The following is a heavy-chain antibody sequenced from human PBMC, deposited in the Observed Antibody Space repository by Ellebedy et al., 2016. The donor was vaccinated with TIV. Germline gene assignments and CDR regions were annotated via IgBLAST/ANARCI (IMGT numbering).Heavy chain of an antibody. J-gene: IGHJ6*02. CDR1: GGSISSYY. CDR3: ARDGTFYGMDV. CDR2: IYYSGST. V-gene: IGHV4-59*12. Sequence: SETLSLTCTVSGGSISSYYWSWIRQPPGKGLEWIGYIYYSGSTNYNPSLKSQVTISVDTSKNQFSLKLSSVTAADTAVYYCARDGTFYGMDVWGQGTTVTVSS. D-gene: IGHD1-26*01.